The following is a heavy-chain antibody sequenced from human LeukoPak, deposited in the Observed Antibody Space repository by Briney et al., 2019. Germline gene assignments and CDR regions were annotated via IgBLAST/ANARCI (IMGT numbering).Heavy chain of an antibody. J-gene: IGHJ5*02. D-gene: IGHD5-18*01. Sequence: GGSLRLSFAASGFTFDDYGMSWVRQAPGKGLEWVSGINWNGGSTGYADSVKGRFTISRDNAKNSLYLQMSSLRAEDTALYHCARAWIQLWFNWFDPWGQGTLVTVSS. CDR2: INWNGGST. CDR1: GFTFDDYG. V-gene: IGHV3-20*02. CDR3: ARAWIQLWFNWFDP.